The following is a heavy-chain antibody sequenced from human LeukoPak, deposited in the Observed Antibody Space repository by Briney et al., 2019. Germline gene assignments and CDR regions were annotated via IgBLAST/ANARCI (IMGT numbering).Heavy chain of an antibody. V-gene: IGHV1-2*02. CDR2: INPNSGGT. D-gene: IGHD1-26*01. CDR1: GYTFTGYY. Sequence: ASVKVSCKASGYTFTGYYMHWVRQAPGQGLEWMGWINPNSGGTNYAQKFQGRVTMTRDTSISTAYMELSRLRSDDTAVFYCARGTGATSAFDIWGQGTMVTVSS. J-gene: IGHJ3*02. CDR3: ARGTGATSAFDI.